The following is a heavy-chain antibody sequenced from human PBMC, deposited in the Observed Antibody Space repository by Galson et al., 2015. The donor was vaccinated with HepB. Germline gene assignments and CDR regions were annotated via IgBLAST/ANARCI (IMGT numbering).Heavy chain of an antibody. CDR1: GFTFSGSA. D-gene: IGHD5-18*01. Sequence: SLRLSCAASGFTFSGSAMHWVRQASGKGLEWVGRIRSKANSYATAYAASVKGRFTISRDDSKNTAYLQMNSLKTEDTAVYYCTRHGDSRIESWGQGTLVTVSS. CDR3: TRHGDSRIES. CDR2: IRSKANSYAT. J-gene: IGHJ4*02. V-gene: IGHV3-73*01.